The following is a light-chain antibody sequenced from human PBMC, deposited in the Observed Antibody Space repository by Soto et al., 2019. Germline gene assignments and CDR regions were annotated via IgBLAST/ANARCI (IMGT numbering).Light chain of an antibody. CDR2: AAS. CDR1: QGISNY. J-gene: IGKJ4*01. V-gene: IGKV1-27*01. CDR3: QKYNSAPRT. Sequence: DVQVTQAPSSLSASVGDRVTITCRASQGISNYLAWYQQQPGKVPKLLIYAASILQSVVPSRFSGSGSGTAFTLTISSLQTEDVETYYCQKYNSAPRTFGGGTKVEIK.